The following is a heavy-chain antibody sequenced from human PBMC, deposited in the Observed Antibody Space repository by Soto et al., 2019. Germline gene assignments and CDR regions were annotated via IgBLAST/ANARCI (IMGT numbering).Heavy chain of an antibody. J-gene: IGHJ6*02. CDR3: ASMVLVPAAIIHYYGMDV. Sequence: SVKVSCKASGGTFSSYAISWVRQAPGQGLEWMGGIIPIFGTANYAQKFQGRVTITADESTSTAYMELSSLRSEDTAVYYCASMVLVPAAIIHYYGMDVWGQGTTVTVSS. CDR2: IIPIFGTA. V-gene: IGHV1-69*13. D-gene: IGHD2-2*01. CDR1: GGTFSSYA.